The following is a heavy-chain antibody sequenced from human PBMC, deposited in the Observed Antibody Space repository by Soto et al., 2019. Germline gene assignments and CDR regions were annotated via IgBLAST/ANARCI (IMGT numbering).Heavy chain of an antibody. V-gene: IGHV1-18*01. CDR3: ARGGKYCTNGVCCFYGMGV. CDR2: ISAYNGNT. Sequence: APAKASSKASRYTFTSYKISWQRQAPEQGNEWMGWISAYNGNTNYAQKFQGRVTMTTDTCTSSAYMELRSLRSDDTAVYYCARGGKYCTNGVCCFYGMGVWGQGTTVTVSS. CDR1: RYTFTSYK. D-gene: IGHD2-8*01. J-gene: IGHJ6*02.